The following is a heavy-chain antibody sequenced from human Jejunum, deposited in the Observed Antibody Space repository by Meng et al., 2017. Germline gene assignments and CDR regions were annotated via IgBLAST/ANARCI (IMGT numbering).Heavy chain of an antibody. J-gene: IGHJ3*02. D-gene: IGHD1-26*01. CDR2: ISANNGNT. V-gene: IGHV1-18*01. CDR3: ARGGSGSYSADI. CDR1: GYTFINYV. Sequence: ASVKVSCKASGYTFINYVICWVRQAPGQGLEGMGWISANNGNTNYAQKLQDRVIMTTDTSTSTVYMELRSLRSDDTAVYYCARGGSGSYSADIWGQGTMVTVSS.